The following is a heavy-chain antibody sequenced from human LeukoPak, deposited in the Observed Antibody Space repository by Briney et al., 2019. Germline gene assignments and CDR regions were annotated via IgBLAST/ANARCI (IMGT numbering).Heavy chain of an antibody. V-gene: IGHV3-23*01. CDR2: ISNGGVTT. D-gene: IGHD6-13*01. CDR3: VKLSSGSGSSFGFDS. CDR1: GFTFGSYA. J-gene: IGHJ4*02. Sequence: GGSLRLSCAASGFTFGSYAMSWVRQTPGKSLEWVSIISNGGVTTYYADSVRGRFTISRDNSKDLLYLQMDSLRAEDTAIYYCVKLSSGSGSSFGFDSWGLGTLVTVSS.